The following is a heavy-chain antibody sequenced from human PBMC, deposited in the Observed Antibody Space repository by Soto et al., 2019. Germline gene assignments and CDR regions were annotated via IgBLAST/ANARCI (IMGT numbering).Heavy chain of an antibody. Sequence: ASVKVSCKASGNTFTSYDINWVRQATGHGLEWMGWINPNSGNIGYAQKFQGRVTMTRDTAIRTAYMEVSRLRSDDTAVYYCARGRASGSYYLLDYWGQGTLVTV. CDR3: ARGRASGSYYLLDY. V-gene: IGHV1-8*01. CDR2: INPNSGNI. J-gene: IGHJ4*02. CDR1: GNTFTSYD. D-gene: IGHD3-10*01.